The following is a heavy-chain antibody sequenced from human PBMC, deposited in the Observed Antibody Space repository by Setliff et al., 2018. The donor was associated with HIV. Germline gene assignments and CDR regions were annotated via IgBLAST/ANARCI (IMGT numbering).Heavy chain of an antibody. CDR3: ARYSSTWHTFDY. J-gene: IGHJ4*02. D-gene: IGHD6-13*01. V-gene: IGHV3-7*01. CDR2: IKNDGSEK. Sequence: LGGSLRLSCAASGFTFSTYWMNWVRQAQGKGLEWVANIKNDGSEKYYADSVKGRLTISRDNSNNTLYLQMHSLTPEDTAVYYCARYSSTWHTFDYWGQGTRVTVSS. CDR1: GFTFSTYW.